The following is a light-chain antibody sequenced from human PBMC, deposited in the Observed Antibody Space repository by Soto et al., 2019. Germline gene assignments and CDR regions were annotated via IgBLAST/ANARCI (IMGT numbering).Light chain of an antibody. Sequence: EIVLTQSPATLSLSPGERATLSCRASPGVSGYLAWYRQKPGQPPRLLIYDTSSRATGVPARFSGSGSGTDFTLTISSLEPEDFAVYYWQQRNNGPLSFGGGTRVEIK. V-gene: IGKV3-11*01. J-gene: IGKJ4*01. CDR3: QQRNNGPLS. CDR1: PGVSGY. CDR2: DTS.